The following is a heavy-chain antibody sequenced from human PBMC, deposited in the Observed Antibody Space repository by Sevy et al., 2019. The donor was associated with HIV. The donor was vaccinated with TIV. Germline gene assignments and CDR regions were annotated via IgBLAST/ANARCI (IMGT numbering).Heavy chain of an antibody. CDR1: GYTFTGYY. J-gene: IGHJ4*02. V-gene: IGHV1-2*02. D-gene: IGHD6-19*01. CDR3: ARAPYTSGRLGYFDY. CDR2: INPNSGGT. Sequence: ASVKVSCKASGYTFTGYYMHWVRQAPGQGLEWMGWINPNSGGTNYAQKFQGRVTMTRDTSITTAYMELNRLSSDDTAVYNCARAPYTSGRLGYFDYWGQGTLVTVSS.